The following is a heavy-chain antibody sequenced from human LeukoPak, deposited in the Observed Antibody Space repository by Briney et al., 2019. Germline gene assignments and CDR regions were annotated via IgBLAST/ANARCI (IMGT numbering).Heavy chain of an antibody. V-gene: IGHV1-46*01. CDR1: GYTFTSYG. Sequence: GASVKVPCKASGYTFTSYGISWVRQAPGQGLEWMGIVNPSGGSTTYAQKFRGRLTMTRDMSTSTVYMELSSLRSEDTAVYYCARTRPRGDSSGFDYWGQGTLVTVSS. CDR3: ARTRPRGDSSGFDY. J-gene: IGHJ4*02. D-gene: IGHD3-22*01. CDR2: VNPSGGST.